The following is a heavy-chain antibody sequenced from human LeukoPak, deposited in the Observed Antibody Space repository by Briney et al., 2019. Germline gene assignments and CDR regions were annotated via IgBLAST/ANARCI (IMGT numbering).Heavy chain of an antibody. J-gene: IGHJ4*01. V-gene: IGHV4-59*02. D-gene: IGHD5-24*01. CDR3: ARAGGYNYPFDY. CDR1: GGSVNGYY. Sequence: SETLSLTCAVSGGSVNGYYWSWIRQPPGKGLEWIGYIYYSGSTNYTPSLKSRVTISVDTSKNQSSLKLSSVTAADTAVYHCARAGGYNYPFDYWGHGTLVTVSS. CDR2: IYYSGST.